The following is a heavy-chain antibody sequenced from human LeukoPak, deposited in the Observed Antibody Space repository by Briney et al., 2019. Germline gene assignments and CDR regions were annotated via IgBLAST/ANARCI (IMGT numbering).Heavy chain of an antibody. CDR3: ARTAGYSGGVDY. D-gene: IGHD5-12*01. CDR2: IYYSGST. CDR1: GGSMNPYY. Sequence: SETLSLTCTVSGGSMNPYYWTWIRQTPGKGLEYIGYIYYSGSTNYNPSLKSRVTISADTSRNQFSLKLSSVTAADTAVYYCARTAGYSGGVDYWGQGTLVTVSS. J-gene: IGHJ4*02. V-gene: IGHV4-59*01.